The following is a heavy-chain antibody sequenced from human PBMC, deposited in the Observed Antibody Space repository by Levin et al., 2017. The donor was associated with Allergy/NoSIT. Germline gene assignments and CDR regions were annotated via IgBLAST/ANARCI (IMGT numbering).Heavy chain of an antibody. CDR2: ITSSGSYI. CDR3: ARGTNYFRFDY. V-gene: IGHV3-21*01. Sequence: LSLTCAASGFTFSSYNMNWVRQAPGKGLEWVSSITSSGSYIYYADSVKGRFTISRDNAKNLLYLQMNSLRAEDTALYYCARGTNYFRFDYWGQGTLVTVSS. J-gene: IGHJ4*02. CDR1: GFTFSSYN. D-gene: IGHD2/OR15-2a*01.